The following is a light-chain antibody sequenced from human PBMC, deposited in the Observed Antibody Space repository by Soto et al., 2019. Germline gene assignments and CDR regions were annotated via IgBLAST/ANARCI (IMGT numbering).Light chain of an antibody. V-gene: IGLV1-51*01. Sequence: QSVLTQPHLVSAALGKKGTISCSGSSSHIGNNYVSWYQQLPGTAPKLLIYDNNKRPSGIPDRFSGSKSGTSATLGITGLQTGDEADYYRGTWDSSLSAGYVFGTGTKVTVL. CDR1: SSHIGNNY. CDR2: DNN. CDR3: GTWDSSLSAGYV. J-gene: IGLJ1*01.